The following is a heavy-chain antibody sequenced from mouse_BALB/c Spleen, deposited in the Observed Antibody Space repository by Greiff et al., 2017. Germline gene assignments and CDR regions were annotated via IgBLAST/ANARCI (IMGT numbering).Heavy chain of an antibody. J-gene: IGHJ4*01. V-gene: IGHV14-3*02. D-gene: IGHD4-1*01. CDR1: GFNIKDTY. Sequence: VQLQQSGAELVKPGASVKLSCTASGFNIKDTYMHWVKQRPEQGLEWIGRIDPANGNTKYDPKFQGKATITADTSSNTAYLQLSSLTSEDTAVYYVALGPGTSYAMDYWGQGTSVTVSS. CDR2: IDPANGNT. CDR3: ALGPGTSYAMDY.